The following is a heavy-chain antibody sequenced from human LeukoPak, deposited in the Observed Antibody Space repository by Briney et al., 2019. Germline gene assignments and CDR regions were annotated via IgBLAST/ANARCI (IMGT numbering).Heavy chain of an antibody. J-gene: IGHJ4*02. V-gene: IGHV3-30-3*01. CDR1: GFTFSSYA. D-gene: IGHD2-21*02. Sequence: PGGSLRLSCAASGFTFSSYAMNWVRQAPGKGLEWVAVISYDGSNKYYADSVKGRFTISRDNSKNTLYLQMNSLRAEDTAVYYCARPSCGGDCPFHYWGQGTLVTVSS. CDR3: ARPSCGGDCPFHY. CDR2: ISYDGSNK.